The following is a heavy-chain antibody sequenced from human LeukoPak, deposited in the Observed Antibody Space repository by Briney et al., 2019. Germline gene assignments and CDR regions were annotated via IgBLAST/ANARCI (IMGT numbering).Heavy chain of an antibody. Sequence: GGSLRLSCAASGFIFNTFSMNWVRQAPGKGPEWVSYISSSSSAIYHADSVKGRFTISRDNAKNSLYLQMNSLRAEDTAVYYCARGGDYSNYVPLDYWGQGTLVTVSS. CDR3: ARGGDYSNYVPLDY. J-gene: IGHJ4*02. V-gene: IGHV3-48*01. CDR2: ISSSSSAI. D-gene: IGHD4-11*01. CDR1: GFIFNTFS.